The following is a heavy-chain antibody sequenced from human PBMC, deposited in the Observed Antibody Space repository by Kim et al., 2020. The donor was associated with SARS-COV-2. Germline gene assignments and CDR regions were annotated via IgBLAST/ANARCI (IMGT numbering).Heavy chain of an antibody. CDR1: GFTFSSYG. D-gene: IGHD3-3*01. V-gene: IGHV3-30*18. CDR2: ISYDGSNK. Sequence: GGSLRLSCAASGFTFSSYGMHWVRQAPGKGLEWVAVISYDGSNKYYADSVKGRFTISRDNSKNTLYLQMNSLRAEDTAVYYCAKGIDYDFWSGLPDWFDPWGQGTLVTVSS. CDR3: AKGIDYDFWSGLPDWFDP. J-gene: IGHJ5*02.